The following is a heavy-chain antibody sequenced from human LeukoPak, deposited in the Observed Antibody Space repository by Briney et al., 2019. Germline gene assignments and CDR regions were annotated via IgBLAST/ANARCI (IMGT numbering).Heavy chain of an antibody. D-gene: IGHD6-19*01. CDR3: ARNADVTVASVTFDY. J-gene: IGHJ4*02. CDR2: VNLQGST. V-gene: IGHV4-4*02. CDR1: GGSISDTNW. Sequence: SETLSLTCGVSGGSISDTNWWTWFRQPPGKGLEWIGEVNLQGSTNYNPSLKSRVTISVDTSKNQFSLRVSSMTAADTAVYFCARNADVTVASVTFDYWGQGTLVTVSS.